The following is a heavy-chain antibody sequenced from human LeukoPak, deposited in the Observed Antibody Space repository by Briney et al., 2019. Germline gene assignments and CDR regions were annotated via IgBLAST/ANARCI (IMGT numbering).Heavy chain of an antibody. CDR2: FRRSGSTI. CDR3: ARRGYILFVEWLMTWFDP. D-gene: IGHD3-3*01. CDR1: GFTFSYYY. V-gene: IGHV3-11*01. J-gene: IGHJ5*02. Sequence: GGALILCCGAPGFTFSYYYMRSIHQARGKGEGMVSYFRRSGSTIYYAASEKRRFTISSDNAKNALYLQSNGLRAENTAVYYCARRGYILFVEWLMTWFDPWGDRTLVTASA.